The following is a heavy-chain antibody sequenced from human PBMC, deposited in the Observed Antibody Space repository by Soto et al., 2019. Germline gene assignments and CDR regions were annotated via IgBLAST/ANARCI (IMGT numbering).Heavy chain of an antibody. Sequence: GGSLRLSCAASGFTFSSYAMSWVRQATGKGLEWVSAISGSGGSTYYADSVKGRFTISRDNSKNTLYLQMNSLRAEDTAVYYCAKVRNDILTGYFDYWGQGTLVTVSS. CDR1: GFTFSSYA. J-gene: IGHJ4*02. CDR3: AKVRNDILTGYFDY. V-gene: IGHV3-23*01. CDR2: ISGSGGST. D-gene: IGHD3-9*01.